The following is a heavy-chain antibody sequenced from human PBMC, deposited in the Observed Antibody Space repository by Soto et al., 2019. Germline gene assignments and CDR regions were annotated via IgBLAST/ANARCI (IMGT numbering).Heavy chain of an antibody. V-gene: IGHV3-23*01. D-gene: IGHD2-15*01. Sequence: PGGSLRLSCAASGFTFSSYAMSWVRQAPGKGLEWVSAISGSGGSTYYADSVKGRFTISRDNSKNTLYLQMNSLRAEDTAVYYCAKEGPQYCSGGSCLVPPGWGQGTLVTVSS. CDR3: AKEGPQYCSGGSCLVPPG. CDR2: ISGSGGST. J-gene: IGHJ4*02. CDR1: GFTFSSYA.